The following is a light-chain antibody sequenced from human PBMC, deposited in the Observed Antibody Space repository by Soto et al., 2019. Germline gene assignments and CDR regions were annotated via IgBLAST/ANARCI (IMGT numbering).Light chain of an antibody. CDR3: QQYNNWPFIT. CDR2: GAS. J-gene: IGKJ5*01. V-gene: IGKV3-15*01. Sequence: EVVMTQSPATLSVSPGERATLSCRASQSVSSNLAWYQQKPGQAPRLPIYGASTRATGITARFSGSGSGTEFTLTISSLQSEDFAVYYCQQYNNWPFITFGQGTRLEIK. CDR1: QSVSSN.